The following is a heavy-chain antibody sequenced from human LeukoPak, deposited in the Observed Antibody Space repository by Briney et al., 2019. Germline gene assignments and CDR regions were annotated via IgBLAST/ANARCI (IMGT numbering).Heavy chain of an antibody. Sequence: GGSVRLSCTASGFTFSSYWMNWVRQAPGKGLEWVANIKQDGSETYYVDSVKGRFTIFIDNAKKSLYRKMNSLRAEETAVYYCARETEMANLDYWGQGTLVAVSS. J-gene: IGHJ4*02. CDR2: IKQDGSET. CDR3: ARETEMANLDY. V-gene: IGHV3-7*04. CDR1: GFTFSSYW. D-gene: IGHD5-24*01.